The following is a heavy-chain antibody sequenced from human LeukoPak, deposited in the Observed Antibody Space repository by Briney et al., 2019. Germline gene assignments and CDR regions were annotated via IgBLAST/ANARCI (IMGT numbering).Heavy chain of an antibody. D-gene: IGHD4-17*01. CDR2: ISGSGYST. V-gene: IGHV3-23*01. CDR3: AKDLTTVTPRYFDY. J-gene: IGHJ4*02. Sequence: GGSLRLSCAASGFTFSSYVMSWVRQAPGKGLEWVSTISGSGYSTYYADSVKGRFTISRDNSQNTLYLQMNSLRAEDTAVYYCAKDLTTVTPRYFDYWGQGTLVTVSS. CDR1: GFTFSSYV.